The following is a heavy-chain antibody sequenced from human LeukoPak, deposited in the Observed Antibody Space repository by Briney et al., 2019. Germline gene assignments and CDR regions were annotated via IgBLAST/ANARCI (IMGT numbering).Heavy chain of an antibody. V-gene: IGHV3-7*01. CDR1: GFTFSNFW. CDR3: ARDPGIFGVVQYDY. Sequence: GGSLRLSCAASGFTFSNFWMSWVRQAPGKGLEWVANIELDGSAKFYQDSVKGRFTISRDNAKNSLYLQMNSLRAEDTAVYYCARDPGIFGVVQYDYWGQGTLVTVSS. J-gene: IGHJ4*02. D-gene: IGHD3-3*01. CDR2: IELDGSAK.